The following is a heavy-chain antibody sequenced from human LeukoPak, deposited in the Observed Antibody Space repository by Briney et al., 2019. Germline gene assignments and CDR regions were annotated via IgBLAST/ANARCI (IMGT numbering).Heavy chain of an antibody. D-gene: IGHD3-3*01. CDR3: AKDPGLRGYYGAFDY. CDR1: GFTFSSYA. CDR2: ISGSGGST. V-gene: IGHV3-23*01. J-gene: IGHJ4*02. Sequence: GGSLRLSCAASGFTFSSYAMSWVRQAPGKGLEWVSAISGSGGSTYYADSVKGRFTISRDNSKNTLYLQMNSLRAEDTAVYYCAKDPGLRGYYGAFDYWGREPWSPSPQ.